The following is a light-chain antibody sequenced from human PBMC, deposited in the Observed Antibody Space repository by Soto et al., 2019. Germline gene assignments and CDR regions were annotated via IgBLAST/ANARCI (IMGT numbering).Light chain of an antibody. CDR2: DNS. V-gene: IGLV1-51*01. CDR1: TSNIDNNY. CDR3: GTWDSSLSAEV. J-gene: IGLJ2*01. Sequence: QSVLTQPPSVSAAPGQKVTISCSGSTSNIDNNYVSWYRQLPGTAPKLLIYDNSERPSGIPDRFSGSKSGTSATLGIAGLQTGDEADYYCGTWDSSLSAEVFGGGTKVTVL.